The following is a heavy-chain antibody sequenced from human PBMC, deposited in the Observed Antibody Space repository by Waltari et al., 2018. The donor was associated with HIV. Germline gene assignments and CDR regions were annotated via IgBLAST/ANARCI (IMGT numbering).Heavy chain of an antibody. Sequence: EVQLVESGGGLVKPGGSLRLSCAASGFSFSTHKMTWFRQLPGRGLEWVSSISSAGSYTFYADSVKGRFTITRDNAKNSLYLQMNSLRVEDTAMYYCGRERFLEWLLYTGGGIDYWGQGTLVTVSS. CDR3: GRERFLEWLLYTGGGIDY. V-gene: IGHV3-21*01. D-gene: IGHD3-3*01. J-gene: IGHJ4*02. CDR2: ISSAGSYT. CDR1: GFSFSTHK.